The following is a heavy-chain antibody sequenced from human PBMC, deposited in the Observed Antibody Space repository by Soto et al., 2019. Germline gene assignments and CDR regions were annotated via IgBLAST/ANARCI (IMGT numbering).Heavy chain of an antibody. Sequence: EVQLVESGGGLVQPGGSLRLSCAASGFIFSSYDVHWVRQAPGKGLEWVSVITTTGDTYYAAYVKGRFTISSENAENSLYLQMNSLRAEDAAVYYCARGDPLNYGSYPCWLYYGMDVWGRGTTVTVSS. V-gene: IGHV3-13*01. CDR2: ITTTGDT. D-gene: IGHD3-16*01. J-gene: IGHJ6*02. CDR1: GFIFSSYD. CDR3: ARGDPLNYGSYPCWLYYGMDV.